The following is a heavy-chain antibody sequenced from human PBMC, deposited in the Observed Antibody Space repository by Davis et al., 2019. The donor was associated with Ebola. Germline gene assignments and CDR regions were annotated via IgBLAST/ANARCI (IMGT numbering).Heavy chain of an antibody. D-gene: IGHD6-19*01. V-gene: IGHV3-23*01. Sequence: PGGSLRLSCAASGFTFSSYAMSWVRQAPGKGLEWVSSISDSGDSTYYADSVKGRFTISRDNSKNTLYLQMNSLRAEDTAVYYCAAPRDSGWYYFYGLDVWGQGTTVTVSS. CDR3: AAPRDSGWYYFYGLDV. CDR2: ISDSGDST. J-gene: IGHJ6*02. CDR1: GFTFSSYA.